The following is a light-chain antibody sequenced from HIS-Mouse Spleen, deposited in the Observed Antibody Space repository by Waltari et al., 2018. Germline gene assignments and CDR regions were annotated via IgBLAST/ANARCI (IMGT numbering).Light chain of an antibody. CDR2: EDS. CDR1: ALPKKY. V-gene: IGLV3-10*01. CDR3: QVWDSSSDHWV. Sequence: SYELTQPPSVSVSPGQTARITCSGDALPKKYAYWYQQKSGQAPVLVIYEDSKRPPGIPERFSGSNSGNTATLTISRVEAGDEADYYCQVWDSSSDHWVFGGGTKLTVL. J-gene: IGLJ3*02.